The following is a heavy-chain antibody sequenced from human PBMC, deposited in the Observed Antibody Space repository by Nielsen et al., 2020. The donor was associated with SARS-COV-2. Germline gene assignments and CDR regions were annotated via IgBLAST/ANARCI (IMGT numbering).Heavy chain of an antibody. J-gene: IGHJ5*02. Sequence: SETLSLTCAVYGGSFSGYYWSWIRQPPGKGLEWIGEINHSGSTNYNPSLKSRVTISLDTSKNQFSLKLSSVTAADTAVYYCAKRVKQWLTYNWFDPWGQGTLVTVPS. V-gene: IGHV4-34*01. CDR2: INHSGST. CDR3: AKRVKQWLTYNWFDP. CDR1: GGSFSGYY. D-gene: IGHD6-19*01.